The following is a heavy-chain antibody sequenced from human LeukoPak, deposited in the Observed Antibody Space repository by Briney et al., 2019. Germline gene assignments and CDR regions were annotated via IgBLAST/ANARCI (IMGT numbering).Heavy chain of an antibody. J-gene: IGHJ6*04. Sequence: ASVRVSCKASCYTFTSYGISWVRQAPGQGLEWMGWISPYNGNTNYAQKLQGRVTMTTDTSTSTAYMELRSLRSDDTAVYYCARDDDGDEDYYYYGMDVWGKGTTVTVSS. CDR3: ARDDDGDEDYYYYGMDV. D-gene: IGHD4-17*01. CDR2: ISPYNGNT. CDR1: CYTFTSYG. V-gene: IGHV1-18*04.